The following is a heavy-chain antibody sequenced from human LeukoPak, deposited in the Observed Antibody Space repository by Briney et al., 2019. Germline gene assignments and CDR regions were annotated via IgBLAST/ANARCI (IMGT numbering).Heavy chain of an antibody. V-gene: IGHV5-51*01. CDR3: ARQGGGHYYGSGSYYKGNYYYYGMDV. CDR2: IYPDDSDT. J-gene: IGHJ6*02. D-gene: IGHD3-10*01. Sequence: GESLKISCKGSGYSFTSYWIGWVRQMPGKGLEWMGIIYPDDSDTKYSPSFQGQVTISADKSISTAYLQWSSLKASDTAMYYCARQGGGHYYGSGSYYKGNYYYYGMDVWGQGTTVTVPS. CDR1: GYSFTSYW.